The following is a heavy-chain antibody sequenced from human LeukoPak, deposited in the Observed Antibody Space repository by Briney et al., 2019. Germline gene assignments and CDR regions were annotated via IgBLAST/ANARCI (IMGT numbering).Heavy chain of an antibody. V-gene: IGHV1-2*02. J-gene: IGHJ4*02. Sequence: ASVKVSCKASGYTFTGYYMHWVRQAPGQGLEWMGWINPNGGGTNYAQKFQGRVTMTRDTSISTAYMELSRLRSDDTAVYYCAPLSHLSGSYQFDYWGQGTLITVSS. D-gene: IGHD1-26*01. CDR3: APLSHLSGSYQFDY. CDR2: INPNGGGT. CDR1: GYTFTGYY.